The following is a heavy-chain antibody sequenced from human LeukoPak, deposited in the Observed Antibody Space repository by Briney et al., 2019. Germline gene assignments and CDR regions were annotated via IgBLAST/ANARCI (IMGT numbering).Heavy chain of an antibody. V-gene: IGHV4-39*07. D-gene: IGHD3-22*01. CDR2: FYYSGST. J-gene: IGHJ6*03. CDR1: GGSITSSSYY. Sequence: SETLSLTCTVSGGSITSSSYYWGWIRQPPGKGLQWIGSFYYSGSTNYNPSLKSRVTISVDTSKNQFSLKLSSVTAADTAVYYCARVVTPRYYYDRSGYYRRDYYYYMDVWGKGTTVTISS. CDR3: ARVVTPRYYYDRSGYYRRDYYYYMDV.